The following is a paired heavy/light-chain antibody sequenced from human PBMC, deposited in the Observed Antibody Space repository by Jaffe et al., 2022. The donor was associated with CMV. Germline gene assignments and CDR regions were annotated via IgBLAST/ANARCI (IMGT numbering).Light chain of an antibody. J-gene: IGKJ2*01. V-gene: IGKV2-28*01. CDR1: QSLLHSNGYNY. CDR2: LGS. CDR3: MQALQTSYT. Sequence: DIVMTQSPLSLPVTPGEPASISCRSSQSLLHSNGYNYLDWYLQKPGKSPQLLIYLGSNRASGVPDRFSGSGSGTDFTLKISRVEAEDVGVYYCMQALQTSYTFGQGTKLEIK.
Heavy chain of an antibody. Sequence: QVQLVQSGAEVKKPGASVKVSCKASGYTFTSYYMHWVRQAPGQGLEWMGIINPSGGSTSYAQKFQGRVTMTRDTSTSTVYMELSSLRSEDTAVYYCARGVYDFWSGPIGGRDSGMDVWGQGTTVTVSS. CDR2: INPSGGST. CDR1: GYTFTSYY. D-gene: IGHD3-3*01. CDR3: ARGVYDFWSGPIGGRDSGMDV. J-gene: IGHJ6*02. V-gene: IGHV1-46*01.